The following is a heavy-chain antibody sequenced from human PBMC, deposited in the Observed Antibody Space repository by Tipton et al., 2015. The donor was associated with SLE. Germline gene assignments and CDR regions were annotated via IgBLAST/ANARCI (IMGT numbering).Heavy chain of an antibody. J-gene: IGHJ6*03. V-gene: IGHV4-39*07. CDR3: ARVPGMEMYYYYYMDV. CDR2: IYYSGST. Sequence: TLSLTCTVSGGSISSSSYYWGWIRQPPGKGLEWIGSIYYSGSTYYNPSLKSRVTISVDTSKNQFSLKLSSVTAADTAVYYCARVPGMEMYYYYYMDVWGKGTTVTVSS. D-gene: IGHD3-10*01. CDR1: GGSISSSSYY.